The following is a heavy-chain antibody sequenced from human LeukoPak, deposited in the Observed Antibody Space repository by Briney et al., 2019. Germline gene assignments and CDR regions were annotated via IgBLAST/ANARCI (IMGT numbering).Heavy chain of an antibody. V-gene: IGHV4-59*11. CDR3: ARLGNYYDTSYFDY. J-gene: IGHJ4*02. Sequence: SETLSLTCTVSGGSISSHYRSWIRQPPGKGLEWIGYIYYSGSTNYNPSLKSRVTISVDTSKNQFSLKLSSVTAADTAVYYCARLGNYYDTSYFDYWGQGTLVTVSS. CDR2: IYYSGST. D-gene: IGHD3-22*01. CDR1: GGSISSHY.